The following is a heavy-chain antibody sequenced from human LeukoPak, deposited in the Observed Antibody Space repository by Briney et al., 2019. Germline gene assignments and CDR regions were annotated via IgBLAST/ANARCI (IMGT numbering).Heavy chain of an antibody. D-gene: IGHD2-15*01. CDR2: ISGSGLRT. V-gene: IGHV3-23*01. J-gene: IGHJ3*01. CDR3: ARACSGGSCYLAAFDV. Sequence: GGSLRLSCAASGFTFSNYAMSWVRQAPGKGLEGVSAISGSGLRTYYADSVKGRFTISRDNSKNTLYLLMNSLRAEDTAVYYCARACSGGSCYLAAFDVWGQGTMVTVSS. CDR1: GFTFSNYA.